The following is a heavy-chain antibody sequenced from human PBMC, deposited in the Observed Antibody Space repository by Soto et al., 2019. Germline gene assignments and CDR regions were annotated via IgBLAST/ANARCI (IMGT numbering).Heavy chain of an antibody. V-gene: IGHV4-30-4*01. CDR1: GGSLSSGDYY. J-gene: IGHJ4*02. Sequence: SETLSLTCTVSGGSLSSGDYYRSWIRQPPGKGLEWIGYIYYSGSTYYNPSLKSRVTISVDASKNQFSLKLSSVTAADTAVYYCARYDDSSASLDYWGQGTLVTVSS. D-gene: IGHD3-22*01. CDR3: ARYDDSSASLDY. CDR2: IYYSGST.